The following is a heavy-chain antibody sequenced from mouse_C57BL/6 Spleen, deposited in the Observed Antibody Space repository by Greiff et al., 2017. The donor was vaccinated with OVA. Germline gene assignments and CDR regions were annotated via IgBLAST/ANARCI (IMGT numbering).Heavy chain of an antibody. Sequence: VQLQQSGAELVRPGTSVKLSCKASGYTFTSYWMHWVKQRPGQGLEWIGVIDPSDSYTIYNQQFKGKATLTVDTSSSTAYMKLSSLTTEDSAVYYCARRGGKGFAYWGQGTLVTVSA. CDR1: GYTFTSYW. J-gene: IGHJ3*01. V-gene: IGHV1-59*01. D-gene: IGHD2-1*01. CDR3: ARRGGKGFAY. CDR2: IDPSDSYT.